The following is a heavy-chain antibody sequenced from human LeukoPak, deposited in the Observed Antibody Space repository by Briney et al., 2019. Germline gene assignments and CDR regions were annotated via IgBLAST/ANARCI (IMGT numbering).Heavy chain of an antibody. V-gene: IGHV4-39*01. J-gene: IGHJ4*02. Sequence: SETLSLTCTVSGGSISSSSYYWGWIRQPPGKGLEWIGSIYYSGSTYYNPSLKSRVTISVDTSKNQFSLKLSSVTAADTAVYYCARGRYYDSRFDYWGQGTLVTVSS. CDR3: ARGRYYDSRFDY. D-gene: IGHD3-22*01. CDR1: GGSISSSSYY. CDR2: IYYSGST.